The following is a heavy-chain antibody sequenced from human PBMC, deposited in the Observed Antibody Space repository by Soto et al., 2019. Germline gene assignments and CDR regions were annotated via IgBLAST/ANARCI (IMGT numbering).Heavy chain of an antibody. CDR1: GFTFSSSA. CDR3: ARDASSGWYRALDY. D-gene: IGHD6-19*01. CDR2: ISYDGSNK. V-gene: IGHV3-30-3*01. J-gene: IGHJ4*02. Sequence: QVQLVESGGGVVQPGRSLRLSCAASGFTFSSSAMHWVRQAPGKGLEWVAVISYDGSNKYYADSVKGRFTISRDNSKNTLYLQMNSLRAEDTAVYYCARDASSGWYRALDYWGQGTLVTVSS.